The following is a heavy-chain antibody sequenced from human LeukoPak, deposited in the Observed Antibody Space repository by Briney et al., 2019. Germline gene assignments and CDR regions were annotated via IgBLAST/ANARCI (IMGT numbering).Heavy chain of an antibody. CDR3: ARRSGRAGRFDY. Sequence: SGTLSLTCAVYNGSLSAYYWSWSRQPPGKGLEWIGEIYHSGSTSYNPSLKSRVTISVDTSKNQFSMKLSSVTAADTAVYYCARRSGRAGRFDYWGQGTLVTVSS. J-gene: IGHJ4*02. CDR1: NGSLSAYY. D-gene: IGHD1-26*01. CDR2: IYHSGST. V-gene: IGHV4-34*01.